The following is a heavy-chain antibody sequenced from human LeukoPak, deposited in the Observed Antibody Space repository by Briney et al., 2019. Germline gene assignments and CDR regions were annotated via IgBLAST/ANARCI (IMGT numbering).Heavy chain of an antibody. D-gene: IGHD6-19*01. CDR2: INPNSGGT. CDR3: ARGAFLGSGWPPGDDY. Sequence: ASVKVSCKASGYTFTGYYMHWVRQAPGQGLEWMGWINPNSGGTNYAQKFQGRVTMTRNTSISTAYMELSSLRSEDTAVYYCARGAFLGSGWPPGDDYWGQGTLVTVSS. J-gene: IGHJ4*02. CDR1: GYTFTGYY. V-gene: IGHV1-2*02.